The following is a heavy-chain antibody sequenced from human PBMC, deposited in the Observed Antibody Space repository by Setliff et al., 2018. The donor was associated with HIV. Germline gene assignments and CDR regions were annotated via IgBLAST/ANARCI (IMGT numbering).Heavy chain of an antibody. CDR3: GRHIGFSYGDY. Sequence: GESLKISCKASGYSFASYWVAWVRQMPGKGLEWMGIIYPLDSATRYSPSFQGQVTFSADKSIRIAYQQRRSLKASDTAMYYCGRHIGFSYGDYWGQRTLVTVSS. J-gene: IGHJ4*02. CDR2: IYPLDSAT. V-gene: IGHV5-51*01. CDR1: GYSFASYW. D-gene: IGHD5-18*01.